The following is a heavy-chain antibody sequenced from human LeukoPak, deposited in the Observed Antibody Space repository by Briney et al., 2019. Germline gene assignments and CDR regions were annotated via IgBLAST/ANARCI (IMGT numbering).Heavy chain of an antibody. D-gene: IGHD2-21*01. V-gene: IGHV3-23*01. CDR3: ARGESFAFAD. CDR2: IGRSGST. CDR1: GFTFSTYD. J-gene: IGHJ3*01. Sequence: GGSLRLSCAASGFTFSTYDMQWVHQAPGKGLGWVSGIGRSGSTYYTDSVKGRFTISRDNSKDTLYLQMNSLRAEDTAVYYCARGESFAFADWGQGTMVTVSS.